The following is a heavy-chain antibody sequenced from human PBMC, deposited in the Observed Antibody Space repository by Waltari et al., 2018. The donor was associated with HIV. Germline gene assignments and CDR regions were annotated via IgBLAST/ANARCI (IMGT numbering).Heavy chain of an antibody. V-gene: IGHV3-74*01. J-gene: IGHJ5*02. CDR3: ARIAYDSSGYGWFDP. Sequence: EVQLVESGGGLVQPGGYLRLSCAASGFTFSSYWKHWVRQAPGKGLVWVSRINGDGSTTSYADSVKGRFTSSRDNAKNTLYLQMNSLRAEDTAVYYCARIAYDSSGYGWFDPWGQGTLVTVSS. CDR2: INGDGSTT. D-gene: IGHD3-22*01. CDR1: GFTFSSYW.